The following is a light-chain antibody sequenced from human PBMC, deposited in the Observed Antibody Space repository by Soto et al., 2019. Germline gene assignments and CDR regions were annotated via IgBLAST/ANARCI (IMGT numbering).Light chain of an antibody. CDR1: QNINSN. CDR2: GAS. J-gene: IGKJ4*01. V-gene: IGKV3D-15*01. CDR3: QQYKDWLSLT. Sequence: EILMTQSPLTLPVSPGEGATLSCRASQNINSNLAWYQQRPGQAPRVLIYGASSRASGIPDRFSGSGSGTDFTLTINRLEPDDFAVYYCQQYKDWLSLTFGGGTRVESK.